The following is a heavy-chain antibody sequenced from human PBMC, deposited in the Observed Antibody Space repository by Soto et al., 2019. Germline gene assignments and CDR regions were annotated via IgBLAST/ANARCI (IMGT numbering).Heavy chain of an antibody. V-gene: IGHV1-69*04. J-gene: IGHJ3*02. CDR2: IIPILGIA. D-gene: IGHD6-6*01. CDR1: GGTFSSYT. CDR3: ARDAHIAARSKAFDI. Sequence: ASVKVSCKASGGTFSSYTISWVRQAPGQGLEWMGRIIPILGIANYAQKFQGRVTITADKSTSTAYMELSSLRSEDTAVYYCARDAHIAARSKAFDIWGQGTMVTVSS.